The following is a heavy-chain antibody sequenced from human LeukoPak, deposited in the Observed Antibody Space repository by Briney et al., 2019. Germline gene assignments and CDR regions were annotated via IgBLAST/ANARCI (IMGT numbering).Heavy chain of an antibody. CDR3: ARGRPGLASAGTYDF. D-gene: IGHD6-13*01. CDR2: TNPNSGKT. CDR1: GYTFTSSD. V-gene: IGHV1-8*01. Sequence: GASVKVSCKASGYTFTSSDINWVRQAPGQGLEWMGWTNPNSGKTGYARKFQGRVTMTKNTSISTAHMEVSSLGYDDAAIYYCARGRPGLASAGTYDFWGQGTLITVSS. J-gene: IGHJ4*02.